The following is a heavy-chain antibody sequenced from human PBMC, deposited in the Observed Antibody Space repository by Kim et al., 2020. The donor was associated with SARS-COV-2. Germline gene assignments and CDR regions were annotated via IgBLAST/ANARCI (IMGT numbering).Heavy chain of an antibody. D-gene: IGHD6-13*01. CDR3: AKWSSAAAGARGYFQH. J-gene: IGHJ1*01. V-gene: IGHV3-23*01. Sequence: SVKSRFTISRDNSKNTLYLQMNSLRAEDTAVYYCAKWSSAAAGARGYFQHWGQGTLVTVSS.